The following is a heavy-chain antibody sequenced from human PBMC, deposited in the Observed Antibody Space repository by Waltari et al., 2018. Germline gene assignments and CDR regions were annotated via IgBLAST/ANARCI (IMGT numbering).Heavy chain of an antibody. J-gene: IGHJ5*02. CDR1: GYTFTSYD. CDR3: ARGFKKKVLRSFNWFDP. CDR2: MNPNIGNT. D-gene: IGHD3-3*01. Sequence: QVQLVQSGAEVKKPGASVKVSCKASGYTFTSYDINWVRQATGQGLGWMGWMNPNIGNTGYAQKFQGRVTITRNTSISTAYMELSSLRSEDTAVYYCARGFKKKVLRSFNWFDPWGQGTLVTVSS. V-gene: IGHV1-8*03.